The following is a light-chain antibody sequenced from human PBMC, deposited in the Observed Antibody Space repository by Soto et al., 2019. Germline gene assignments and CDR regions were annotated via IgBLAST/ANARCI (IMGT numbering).Light chain of an antibody. J-gene: IGKJ1*01. V-gene: IGKV3-20*01. CDR3: QQYSSSRT. CDR2: DAS. CDR1: QSVSSNY. Sequence: EVGLTQSPFALSLSPVERATLSCMASQSVSSNYLAWYQQKPGQAPRLLMYDASSRASGIPDRFSGSGSGTDFTLTISRLEPEDFAVYYCQQYSSSRTFGQGTKVDIK.